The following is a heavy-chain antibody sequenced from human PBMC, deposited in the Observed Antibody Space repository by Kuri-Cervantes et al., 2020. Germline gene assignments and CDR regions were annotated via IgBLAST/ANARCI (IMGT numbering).Heavy chain of an antibody. J-gene: IGHJ3*02. CDR1: GFTFSNYW. CDR2: LTPDGSST. Sequence: GESLKISCASSGFTFSNYWMHWVRQAPGKGLVWVSRLTPDGSSTNYADSVKGRFTISRDNSENALYLQMNSLRAEDTAVYYCAKGVTTVTTVAFDIWGQGTMVTVSS. V-gene: IGHV3-74*01. CDR3: AKGVTTVTTVAFDI. D-gene: IGHD4-17*01.